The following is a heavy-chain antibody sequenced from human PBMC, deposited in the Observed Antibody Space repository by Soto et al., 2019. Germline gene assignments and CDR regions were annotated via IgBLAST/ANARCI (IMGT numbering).Heavy chain of an antibody. CDR2: ISSSGSTI. CDR1: GVTFSSYE. Sequence: PGGSLRLSCAASGVTFSSYEMNWVRQAPGKGLEWVSYISSSGSTIYYAGSVKGRFTISRDNAKNSLYLQMNSLRAEDTAVYYCARDRSNGWFDPWGRGTLVTVSS. V-gene: IGHV3-48*03. D-gene: IGHD2-8*01. J-gene: IGHJ5*02. CDR3: ARDRSNGWFDP.